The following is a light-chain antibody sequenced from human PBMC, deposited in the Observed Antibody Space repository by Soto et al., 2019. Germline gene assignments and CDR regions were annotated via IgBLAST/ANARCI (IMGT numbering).Light chain of an antibody. V-gene: IGKV4-1*01. CDR2: WAT. Sequence: DIVMTQSPDSLAVSLGERATINCKSSQSVLYSSNTKNYLAWYQQKPGQPPKLLIYWATTRESGVTDRLSGSGSGTDFTLTISSLQAEDVAVYYCQQYYSTPWTFGQGTKVEIK. CDR3: QQYYSTPWT. J-gene: IGKJ1*01. CDR1: QSVLYSSNTKNY.